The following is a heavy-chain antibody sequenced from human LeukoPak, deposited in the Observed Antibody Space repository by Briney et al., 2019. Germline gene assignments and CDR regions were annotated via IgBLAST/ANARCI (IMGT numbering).Heavy chain of an antibody. CDR3: ARRRFTYGHIDY. Sequence: SQTLSLTCTVSGGSISSSTYYWGWIRQPPGKGLEWIGNIYYSGSTYYNPSLKSRVTISVDTSKNQFSLKLSSVTAADAALYYCARRRFTYGHIDYWGQGTLVTVPS. CDR2: IYYSGST. V-gene: IGHV4-39*01. D-gene: IGHD5-18*01. J-gene: IGHJ4*02. CDR1: GGSISSSTYY.